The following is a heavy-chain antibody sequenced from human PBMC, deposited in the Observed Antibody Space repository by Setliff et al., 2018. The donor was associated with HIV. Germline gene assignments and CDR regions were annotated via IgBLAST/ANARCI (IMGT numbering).Heavy chain of an antibody. CDR1: GGSISSSNYY. D-gene: IGHD2-21*01. CDR3: ARDFEASYCGGDCYSGWFDS. J-gene: IGHJ5*01. Sequence: SETLSLTCTVSGGSISSSNYYWGWIRQPPGKGPEWIGSIYYRGSTNYNPSLKSRVIISVDMSKNQFSLKLTSVTAADTAVYYCARDFEASYCGGDCYSGWFDSWGQGILVTVSS. V-gene: IGHV4-39*07. CDR2: IYYRGST.